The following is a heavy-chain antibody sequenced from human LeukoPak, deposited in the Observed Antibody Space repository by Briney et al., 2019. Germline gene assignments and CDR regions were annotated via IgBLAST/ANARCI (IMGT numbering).Heavy chain of an antibody. Sequence: SGGSLRLSCAASGFTFSSYSMNWVRQAPGKGLEWVSYISSSSSTMYYADSVKGRFTISRDNAKNSLYLQMNSLRAEDTAVYYCARAPPTTLWHVVDYWGQGTLVTVSS. CDR2: ISSSSSTM. CDR3: ARAPPTTLWHVVDY. V-gene: IGHV3-48*04. CDR1: GFTFSSYS. D-gene: IGHD3-10*01. J-gene: IGHJ4*02.